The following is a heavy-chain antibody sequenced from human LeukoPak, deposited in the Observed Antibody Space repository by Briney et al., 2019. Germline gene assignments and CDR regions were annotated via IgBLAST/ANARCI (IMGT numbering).Heavy chain of an antibody. CDR2: ISSSGSTI. V-gene: IGHV3-11*01. Sequence: GGSLRLSCAASGFTFSDYYMSWIRQAPGKGLEWVSYISSSGSTIYYADSVKGRFTISRDNAKNSLYLQMNSLRAEDTAVYYCARDYFSFCSHVVPAVNTDAFDIWGQGTMVTVSS. CDR3: ARDYFSFCSHVVPAVNTDAFDI. D-gene: IGHD2-2*01. J-gene: IGHJ3*02. CDR1: GFTFSDYY.